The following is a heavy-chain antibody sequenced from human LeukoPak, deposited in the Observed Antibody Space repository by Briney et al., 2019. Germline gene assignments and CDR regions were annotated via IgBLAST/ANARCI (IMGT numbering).Heavy chain of an antibody. CDR1: GFIFSDYA. D-gene: IGHD3-22*01. Sequence: GCLRLSCATSGFIFSDYAMTWVRQAPGKGLEWVSDISGDGGKTYSADSVKGRFTTSRDSSKNMLYLQMNSLRADDTAVYYCARAPRGFQWFVEYWGQGTLVTVSS. V-gene: IGHV3-23*01. CDR3: ARAPRGFQWFVEY. CDR2: ISGDGGKT. J-gene: IGHJ4*02.